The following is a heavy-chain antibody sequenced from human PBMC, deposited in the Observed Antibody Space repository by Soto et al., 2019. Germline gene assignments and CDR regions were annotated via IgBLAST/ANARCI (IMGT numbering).Heavy chain of an antibody. V-gene: IGHV1-69*05. CDR2: IIPIFNST. CDR1: GSRFSNYV. CDR3: ARENVLSYVDTAMVDYFDY. J-gene: IGHJ4*02. D-gene: IGHD5-18*01. Sequence: ASVKVSCKVSGSRFSNYVISWVRQAPGHGLEWLGRIIPIFNSTKYAQNFQGRVTMTTDTSTSTAYMELRSLRSDDTAVYYCARENVLSYVDTAMVDYFDYWGQGTLVTVSS.